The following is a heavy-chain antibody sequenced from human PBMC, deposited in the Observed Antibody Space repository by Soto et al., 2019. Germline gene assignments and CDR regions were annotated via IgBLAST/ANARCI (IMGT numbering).Heavy chain of an antibody. Sequence: PSETLSLTCAVVGDSLRGQSWNWIRQSPGKGLEWIGELDQSGGTNYNPSLKSRAIISDDTSKNQFSLTLTSVTAADTACYYCAREDSYGWSGESLECRGRGTTVIVSS. CDR2: LDQSGGT. J-gene: IGHJ6*02. CDR3: AREDSYGWSGESLEC. V-gene: IGHV4-34*01. D-gene: IGHD3-3*01. CDR1: GDSLRGQS.